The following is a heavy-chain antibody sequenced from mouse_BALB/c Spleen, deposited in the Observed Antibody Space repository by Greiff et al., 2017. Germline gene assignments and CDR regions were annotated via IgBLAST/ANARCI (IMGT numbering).Heavy chain of an antibody. CDR2: IYPGDGDT. CDR3: ARDYYGSSYY. J-gene: IGHJ2*01. Sequence: QVQLRQSGAELVRPGSSVKISCKASGYAFSSYWMNWVKQRPGQGLEWIGQIYPGDGDTNYNGKFKGKATLTADKSSSTAYMQLSSLTSEDSAVYFCARDYYGSSYYWGQGTTLTVSS. CDR1: GYAFSSYW. V-gene: IGHV1-80*01. D-gene: IGHD1-1*01.